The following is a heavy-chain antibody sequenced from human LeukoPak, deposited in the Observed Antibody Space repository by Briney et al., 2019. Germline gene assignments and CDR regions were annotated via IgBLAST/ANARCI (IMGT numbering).Heavy chain of an antibody. CDR2: MNPNSGNT. CDR1: GYTFTSYD. Sequence: ASVKVSCKASGYTFTSYDINWVRQATGQGLEWMGWMNPNSGNTGYAQKFHGRVTMTRNTSISTAYMELSSLRSDDTSVYYCVRERIDYSNYFYYYYYYGMDVWGQGTTVTVSS. CDR3: VRERIDYSNYFYYYYYYGMDV. J-gene: IGHJ6*02. V-gene: IGHV1-8*01. D-gene: IGHD4-11*01.